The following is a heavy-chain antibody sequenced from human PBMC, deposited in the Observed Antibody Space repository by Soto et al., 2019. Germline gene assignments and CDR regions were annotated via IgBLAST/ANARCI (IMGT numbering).Heavy chain of an antibody. J-gene: IGHJ1*01. CDR1: GFTFSSYS. D-gene: IGHD6-13*01. Sequence: EVQLVESGGGLVKPGGSLRLSCAASGFTFSSYSMNWVRQAPGKGLEWVSSISSSSSYIYYADSVKGRFTISRDNAKNSLYLQMNSLRAEDTAVYYSASNIEIAAAGIGYFQHWGQGTLVTVSS. CDR3: ASNIEIAAAGIGYFQH. CDR2: ISSSSSYI. V-gene: IGHV3-21*01.